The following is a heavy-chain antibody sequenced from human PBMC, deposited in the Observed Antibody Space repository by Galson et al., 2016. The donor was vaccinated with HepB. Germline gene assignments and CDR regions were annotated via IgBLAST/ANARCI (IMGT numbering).Heavy chain of an antibody. V-gene: IGHV3-53*01. D-gene: IGHD1-1*01. CDR1: GFSVSGAY. CDR2: IYRDGTT. CDR3: ARDNGHELDGCDVWGPGTMVTVSSVQLRTDV. Sequence: SLRLSCAASGFSVSGAYMNWVRQAPGKGLEWVSVIYRDGTTYYSDSVKGRFTISRDESMNTIFLQMNRLRVEDTALYYCARDNGHELDGCDVWGPGTMVTVSSVQLRTDVRGQGTTVTVSS. J-gene: IGHJ6*02.